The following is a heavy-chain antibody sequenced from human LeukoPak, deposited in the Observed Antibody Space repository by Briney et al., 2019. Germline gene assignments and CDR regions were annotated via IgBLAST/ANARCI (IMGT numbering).Heavy chain of an antibody. V-gene: IGHV4-59*01. D-gene: IGHD3-10*01. CDR3: AALFGFSGYFDY. Sequence: PSETLSLTCSVSGGSITNYFCSWIRQSPAKGLEGIGYTYSSGTTNHNPSLRGRVTISMDTSKSQFSLKLSSVTAEDTAVYYCAALFGFSGYFDYWGQGILVTVSS. CDR2: TYSSGTT. J-gene: IGHJ4*02. CDR1: GGSITNYF.